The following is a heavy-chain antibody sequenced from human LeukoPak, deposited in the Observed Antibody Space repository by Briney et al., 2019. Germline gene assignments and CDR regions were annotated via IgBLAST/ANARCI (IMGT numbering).Heavy chain of an antibody. CDR3: ARDSAIYSSGWYEAPTWFDP. J-gene: IGHJ5*02. D-gene: IGHD6-19*01. CDR2: IIPIFGTA. CDR1: GGTFSSYA. Sequence: SVKVSCKASGGTFSSYAISWVRQAPGQGLEWMGGIIPIFGTANYAQEFQGRVTITTDESTSTAYMELSSLRSEDTAVYYCARDSAIYSSGWYEAPTWFDPWGQGTLVTVSS. V-gene: IGHV1-69*05.